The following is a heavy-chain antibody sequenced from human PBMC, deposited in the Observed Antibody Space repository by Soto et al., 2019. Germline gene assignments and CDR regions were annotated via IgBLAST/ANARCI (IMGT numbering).Heavy chain of an antibody. CDR1: GFTFSSYS. Sequence: EVQLVESGGGLVQPGGSLRLSCAASGFTFSSYSMNWVRQAPGKGLEWVSYISSSSSTISYADSVQGRFTISRDNAKNSLHLQKNSLRDEDTAVYYCARDGGSVGHWGQGTLVTVSS. D-gene: IGHD1-26*01. CDR3: ARDGGSVGH. J-gene: IGHJ4*02. V-gene: IGHV3-48*02. CDR2: ISSSSSTI.